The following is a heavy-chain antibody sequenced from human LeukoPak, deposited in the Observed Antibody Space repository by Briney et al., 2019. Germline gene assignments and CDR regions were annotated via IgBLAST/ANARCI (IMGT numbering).Heavy chain of an antibody. CDR2: ISSSSSYI. CDR3: ARRYCTPSSCYSDY. CDR1: GFTFSNYS. D-gene: IGHD2-8*01. J-gene: IGHJ4*02. V-gene: IGHV3-21*04. Sequence: GGSLRLSCAASGFTFSNYSMNWVRQAPGKGLEWVSSISSSSSYIYYADSVKGRFTISRDNAKNSLYLQMNSLRDEDTAVYFCARRYCTPSSCYSDYWGQGALVTVSS.